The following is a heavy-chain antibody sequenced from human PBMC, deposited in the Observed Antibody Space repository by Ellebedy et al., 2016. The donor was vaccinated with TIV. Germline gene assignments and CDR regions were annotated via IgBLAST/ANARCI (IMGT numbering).Heavy chain of an antibody. J-gene: IGHJ4*02. CDR2: IYPGDSDT. CDR1: GYSFTAYW. CDR3: AKYSGNDDFFDY. D-gene: IGHD5-12*01. V-gene: IGHV5-51*01. Sequence: GESLKISCEGSGYSFTAYWIGWVRQMPGKGLEWMGIIYPGDSDTRYSPSFQVQVTISADKTISTAYLQWSSLKASDTAMYYCAKYSGNDDFFDYWGQGTLVAVSS.